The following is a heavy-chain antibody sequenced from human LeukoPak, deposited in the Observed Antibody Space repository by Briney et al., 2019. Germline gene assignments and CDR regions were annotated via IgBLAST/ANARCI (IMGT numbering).Heavy chain of an antibody. Sequence: GGSLRLSRAASGFTFSSYSMNWVRQAPGKGLEWVSSISSSSSYIYYADSVKGRFTISRDNAKNSLYLQMNSLRAEDTAVYYCASRYSSSWYYFDYWGQGTLVTVSS. V-gene: IGHV3-21*01. D-gene: IGHD6-13*01. CDR3: ASRYSSSWYYFDY. CDR2: ISSSSSYI. CDR1: GFTFSSYS. J-gene: IGHJ4*02.